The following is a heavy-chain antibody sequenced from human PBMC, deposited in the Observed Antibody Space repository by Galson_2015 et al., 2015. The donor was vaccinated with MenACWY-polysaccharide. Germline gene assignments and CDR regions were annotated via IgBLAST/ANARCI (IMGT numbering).Heavy chain of an antibody. D-gene: IGHD5-12*01. CDR3: AREEWLRSVDV. Sequence: SLRLSCAASGFTFSNHWMHWVRQAPGKGLVWVSRINNGGSDRKYADSVKGRFTISRDNAKNTLYLQMNTLRVEDTAVYYCAREEWLRSVDVWGKGTTVTVSS. CDR2: INNGGSDR. V-gene: IGHV3-74*03. CDR1: GFTFSNHW. J-gene: IGHJ6*04.